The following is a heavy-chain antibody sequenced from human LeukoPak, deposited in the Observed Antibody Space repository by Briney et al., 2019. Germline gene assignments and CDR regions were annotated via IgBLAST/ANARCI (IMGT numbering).Heavy chain of an antibody. V-gene: IGHV4-59*08. J-gene: IGHJ3*01. Sequence: SETLSLTCNVSGGSINRHYWTWIRQTPQRGLEWIGYIYYSGGTNYNPSLQSRVTISADTSANQLSLRLTSVTAADTAVYYCARRTASWYLRAFDLWGPGTMVTVSS. CDR2: IYYSGGT. CDR1: GGSINRHY. D-gene: IGHD6-13*01. CDR3: ARRTASWYLRAFDL.